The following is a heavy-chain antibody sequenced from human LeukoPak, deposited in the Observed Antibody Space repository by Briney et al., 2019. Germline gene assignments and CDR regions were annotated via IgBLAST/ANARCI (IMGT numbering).Heavy chain of an antibody. CDR3: ARDGRLLAFDY. D-gene: IGHD3-3*01. Sequence: GSLRLSCAASGFTFSSYSMNWVRQAPGKGLEWVSYISSSSSTIYYADSVKGRFTISRDNAKNSLYLQMSSLRDEDTAVYYCARDGRLLAFDYWGQGTLVTVSS. V-gene: IGHV3-48*02. CDR2: ISSSSSTI. J-gene: IGHJ4*02. CDR1: GFTFSSYS.